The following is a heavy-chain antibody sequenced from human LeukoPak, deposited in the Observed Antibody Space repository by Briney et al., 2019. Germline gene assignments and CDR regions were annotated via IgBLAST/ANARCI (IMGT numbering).Heavy chain of an antibody. V-gene: IGHV1-69*05. J-gene: IGHJ5*02. CDR3: ATGSVTNYYDSSGYGT. CDR1: GGTFSSYA. Sequence: GSSVKVSCKASGGTFSSYAISWVRQAPGQGLEWMGGIIPIFGTANYAQKFQGRVTITTDESTSTAYMELSSLRSEDTAVYYCATGSVTNYYDSSGYGTWGQGTLVTVSS. CDR2: IIPIFGTA. D-gene: IGHD3-22*01.